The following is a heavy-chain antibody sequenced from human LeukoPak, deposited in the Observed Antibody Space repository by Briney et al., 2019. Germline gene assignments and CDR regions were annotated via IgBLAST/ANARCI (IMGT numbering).Heavy chain of an antibody. CDR3: ARGLHIRYDYVWGSYRYPPNWAFDY. Sequence: SETLSLTCAVYGGSFSGYYWSWIRQPPGKGLEWIGEINHSGSTNYNPSLKSRVTISVDTSKNQFSLKLSSATAADTAVYYCARGLHIRYDYVWGSYRYPPNWAFDYWGQGTLVTVSS. CDR2: INHSGST. D-gene: IGHD3-16*02. V-gene: IGHV4-34*01. CDR1: GGSFSGYY. J-gene: IGHJ4*02.